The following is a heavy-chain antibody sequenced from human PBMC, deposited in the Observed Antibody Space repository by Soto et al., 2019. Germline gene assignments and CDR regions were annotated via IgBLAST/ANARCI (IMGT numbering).Heavy chain of an antibody. V-gene: IGHV4-39*01. Sequence: QLQLQESGPGPLKPSETLSLTCIVSSGSINSNSYYWGWIRQSPGRGLEWIGSMDHSGITFKNPSLEKRVTISVDVSKSHFSLNLSSLTAADTAIYYCVRHQRTTYYYYMDVWAKGTTVTVSS. CDR3: VRHQRTTYYYYMDV. CDR2: MDHSGIT. D-gene: IGHD3-16*01. CDR1: SGSINSNSYY. J-gene: IGHJ6*04.